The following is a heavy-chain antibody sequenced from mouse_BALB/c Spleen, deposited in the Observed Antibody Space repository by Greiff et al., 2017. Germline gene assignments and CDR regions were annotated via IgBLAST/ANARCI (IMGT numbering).Heavy chain of an antibody. V-gene: IGHV1S135*01. D-gene: IGHD2-10*01. CDR1: GYAFTSYN. Sequence: EVQLQQSGPELVKPGASVKVSCKASGYAFTSYNMYWVKQSHGKSLEWIGYIDPYNGGTSYNQKFKGKATLTVDKSSSTAYMHLNSLTSEDSAVYYCARGAYYGNYAFAYWAKGLWSLSLQ. CDR2: IDPYNGGT. J-gene: IGHJ3*01. CDR3: ARGAYYGNYAFAY.